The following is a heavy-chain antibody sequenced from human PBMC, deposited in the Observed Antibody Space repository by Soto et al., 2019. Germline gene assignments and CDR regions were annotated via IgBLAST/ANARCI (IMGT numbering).Heavy chain of an antibody. CDR3: ARDGSGYYYYFDY. D-gene: IGHD3-22*01. CDR2: IWYDGSNK. V-gene: IGHV3-33*01. J-gene: IGHJ4*02. Sequence: QVQLVESGGGVVQPGRSLRLSCAASGFTFSSYGMHWVRQAPGKGLEWVAVIWYDGSNKYYADSVKGRFTISRDNSKNTLYLQMNSLRAEDTAVYYCARDGSGYYYYFDYWGQGTLFTVSS. CDR1: GFTFSSYG.